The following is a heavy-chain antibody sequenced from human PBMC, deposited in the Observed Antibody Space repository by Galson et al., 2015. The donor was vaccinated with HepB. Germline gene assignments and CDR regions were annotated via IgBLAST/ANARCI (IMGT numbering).Heavy chain of an antibody. CDR3: ATTGGYCTNGVCQSPYYYYYGMDV. CDR1: GYALTELS. Sequence: SVKVSCKVSGYALTELSMHWVRQAPGKGPEWMGGFDPEDGETIYAQKFQGRVTMTEDTSTDTAYMELSSLRSEDTAVYYCATTGGYCTNGVCQSPYYYYYGMDVWGQGTTVTVSS. D-gene: IGHD2-8*01. J-gene: IGHJ6*02. V-gene: IGHV1-24*01. CDR2: FDPEDGET.